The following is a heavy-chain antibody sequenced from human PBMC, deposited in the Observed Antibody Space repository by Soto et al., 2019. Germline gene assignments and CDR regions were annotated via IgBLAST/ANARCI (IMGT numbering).Heavy chain of an antibody. Sequence: QVQLVESGGGLVKPGGSLRLSCAASGFTFSDHYMSWVRQAPGKGLEWISYISSSGGALYYADSVKGRFTISRDNAKNSLYLQMNSLRAEDTVVYYCARDPDTSSKIDYWGQGTLVTVSS. D-gene: IGHD2-2*01. CDR3: ARDPDTSSKIDY. V-gene: IGHV3-11*01. J-gene: IGHJ4*02. CDR2: ISSSGGAL. CDR1: GFTFSDHY.